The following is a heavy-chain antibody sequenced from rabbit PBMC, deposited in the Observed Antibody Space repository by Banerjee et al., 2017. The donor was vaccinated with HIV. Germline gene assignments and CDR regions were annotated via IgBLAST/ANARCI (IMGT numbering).Heavy chain of an antibody. CDR1: GFSFSNKYV. J-gene: IGHJ4*01. CDR2: IYPDYGTA. V-gene: IGHV1S45*01. CDR3: ARDLTGVTGWNFDL. D-gene: IGHD7-1*01. Sequence: QEQLEESGGDLVKPEGSLTLTCTASGFSFSNKYVMCWVRQAPGKGLEWIAYIYPDYGTADYASWVNGRFTISLDNAQNTVFLQMTSLTAADTATYFCARDLTGVTGWNFDLWGQGTLVTVS.